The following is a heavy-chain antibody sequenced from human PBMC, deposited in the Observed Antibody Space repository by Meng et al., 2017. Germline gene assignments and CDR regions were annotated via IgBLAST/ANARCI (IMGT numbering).Heavy chain of an antibody. CDR1: GFTFSSYA. V-gene: IGHV3-23*01. CDR3: AKGHVNDWYND. J-gene: IGHJ4*02. Sequence: EVQLLESGGGLVQPGGSLRLSCAASGFTFSSYAMSWVRQAPGKGLEWVSLISGSGDSTYYADSVKGRFTISRDQSKNTLYLQMSSLRAEDTAVYYCAKGHVNDWYNDWGQGTLVTVSS. D-gene: IGHD3-9*01. CDR2: ISGSGDST.